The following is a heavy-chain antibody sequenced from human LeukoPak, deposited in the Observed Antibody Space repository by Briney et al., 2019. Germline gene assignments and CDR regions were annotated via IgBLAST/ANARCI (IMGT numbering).Heavy chain of an antibody. J-gene: IGHJ3*02. CDR2: ISTSGSPT. V-gene: IGHV3-23*01. Sequence: GGSLRLSCAASGFTFASYTMAWVRQAPGKGLEWVSGISTSGSPTFYADSVKGRFTISRDNSKNTLYLQMNSLRAEDTAVYYCAKTGFAFGGYGDAFDIWGQGTMVTVSS. CDR3: AKTGFAFGGYGDAFDI. CDR1: GFTFASYT. D-gene: IGHD3-16*01.